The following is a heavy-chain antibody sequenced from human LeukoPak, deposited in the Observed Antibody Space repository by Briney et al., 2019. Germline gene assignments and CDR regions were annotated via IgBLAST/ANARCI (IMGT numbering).Heavy chain of an antibody. V-gene: IGHV4-59*08. CDR2: TYYGGTT. CDR1: GASVTGTY. J-gene: IGHJ4*02. D-gene: IGHD5-24*01. Sequence: SETLSLTRSVSGASVTGTYWCWVRETPGKGLEWIAYTYYGGTTEYNPSHKRRATISVDTSNNHFSLDLMSVTAADTAVYFCARLGLYDGYTHDSWGQGTLVTVSS. CDR3: ARLGLYDGYTHDS.